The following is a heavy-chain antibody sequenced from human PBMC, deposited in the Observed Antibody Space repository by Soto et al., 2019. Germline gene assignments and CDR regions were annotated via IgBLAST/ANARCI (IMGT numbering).Heavy chain of an antibody. CDR3: ARDSYYYDSSGGHHYYGMDV. J-gene: IGHJ6*02. CDR1: GFTFSSYW. V-gene: IGHV3-21*01. Sequence: GGSLRLSCAASGFTFSSYWMNWVRQAPGKGLEWVSNIKHNSSYKYYADSVKGRFTISRDNAKNSLYLQMNSLRAEDTAVYYCARDSYYYDSSGGHHYYGMDVWGQGTTVTVSS. D-gene: IGHD3-22*01. CDR2: IKHNSSYK.